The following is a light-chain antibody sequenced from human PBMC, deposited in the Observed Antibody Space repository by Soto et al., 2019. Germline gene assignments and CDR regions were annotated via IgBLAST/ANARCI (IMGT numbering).Light chain of an antibody. Sequence: DIQMTQSPSSLSASVGDRVTITCRASQSISRHLNWYQQKPGKAPKVLIYGASNLESGVPSRFSGTGSGTDFTLTISSLQPEDFATFYCQQSYLTPRTFGQGTKVDIK. J-gene: IGKJ1*01. CDR1: QSISRH. CDR2: GAS. CDR3: QQSYLTPRT. V-gene: IGKV1-39*01.